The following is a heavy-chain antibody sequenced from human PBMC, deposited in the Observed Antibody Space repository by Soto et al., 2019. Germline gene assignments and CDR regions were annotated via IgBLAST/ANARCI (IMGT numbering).Heavy chain of an antibody. CDR2: ISYGGSNK. J-gene: IGHJ4*02. CDR3: AKDGDSSGGHFDY. D-gene: IGHD3-22*01. CDR1: GFTFSSYG. V-gene: IGHV3-30*18. Sequence: GGSLRLSCAASGFTFSSYGMHWVRQAPGKGLEWVAVISYGGSNKYYADSVKGRFTISRDNSKNTLYLQMNSLRAEDTAVYYCAKDGDSSGGHFDYWGQGTLVTVSS.